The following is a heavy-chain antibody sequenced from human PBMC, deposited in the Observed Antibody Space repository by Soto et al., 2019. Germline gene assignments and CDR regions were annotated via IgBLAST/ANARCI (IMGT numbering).Heavy chain of an antibody. Sequence: PGGSLRLSCAASGFTFDNYAMNWVRQAPGKGLEWVSGITGSGENTYYADSVKGRSTISRDNSKNTLYVQLNSLRVEDTAIYYCAKVSLGATTITDFYYYGMDVWGQGTMVTVSS. CDR1: GFTFDNYA. D-gene: IGHD1-26*01. CDR2: ITGSGENT. CDR3: AKVSLGATTITDFYYYGMDV. V-gene: IGHV3-23*01. J-gene: IGHJ6*02.